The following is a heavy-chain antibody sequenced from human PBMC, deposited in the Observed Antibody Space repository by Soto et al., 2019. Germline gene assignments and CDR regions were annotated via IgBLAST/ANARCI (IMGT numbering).Heavy chain of an antibody. J-gene: IGHJ4*02. CDR1: GFTFSSFA. V-gene: IGHV3-30-3*01. CDR3: ARDYYKYYDSSGYYRSPAY. CDR2: ISYDGSDK. Sequence: GGSLRLPCAASGFTFSSFAMHWVRQATGKGLEWVALISYDGSDKDYADSVKGRFTISRDNSRNTLFLQMNSLRAEDTAVYYCARDYYKYYDSSGYYRSPAYWGQGTLVTVSS. D-gene: IGHD3-22*01.